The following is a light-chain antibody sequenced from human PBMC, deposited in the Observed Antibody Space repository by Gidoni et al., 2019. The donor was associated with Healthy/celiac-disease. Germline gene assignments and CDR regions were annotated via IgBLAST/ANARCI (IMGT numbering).Light chain of an antibody. CDR2: EVS. V-gene: IGLV2-23*02. CDR3: CSYAGSSTFDVV. J-gene: IGLJ2*01. Sequence: QSALTQPASVSGSPGQSITISCTGTSSDVGSYNLVSWYQQHPGKAPKLMIYEVSKRPSGGSNRFSGSKSGNTAFLTISGLQAEDEADYYCCSYAGSSTFDVVFGGGTKLTVL. CDR1: SSDVGSYNL.